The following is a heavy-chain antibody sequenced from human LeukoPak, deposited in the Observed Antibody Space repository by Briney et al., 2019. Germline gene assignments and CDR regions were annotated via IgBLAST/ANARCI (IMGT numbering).Heavy chain of an antibody. Sequence: ASETLSLTCTVSGGSISTYFWSWIRQPPGKGLEWIGYFYNSGSTNYNPSLKSRVTVPVDTSKNQFSLQLASVTAADTAVYYCVCTSTWLAFDIWGQGSEVTVS. J-gene: IGHJ3*02. CDR1: GGSISTYF. V-gene: IGHV4-59*08. D-gene: IGHD5-12*01. CDR3: VCTSTWLAFDI. CDR2: FYNSGST.